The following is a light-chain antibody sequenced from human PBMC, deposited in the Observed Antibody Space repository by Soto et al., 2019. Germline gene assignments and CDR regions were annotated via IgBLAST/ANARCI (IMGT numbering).Light chain of an antibody. CDR1: SSDVGGYNY. CDR2: DVS. V-gene: IGLV2-14*01. Sequence: QSALTQPASVSGSPGQSITISCTGTSSDVGGYNYVSWYQQHPGKAPKLMIYDVSNRPSGVSNLFSSSKSGNTASLTISGLQAEDEADYYCSSYTSSSTLLYVFGTGTKLTVL. J-gene: IGLJ1*01. CDR3: SSYTSSSTLLYV.